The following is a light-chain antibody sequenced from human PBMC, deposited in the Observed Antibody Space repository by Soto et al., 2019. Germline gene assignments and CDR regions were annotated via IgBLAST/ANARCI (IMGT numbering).Light chain of an antibody. CDR1: QSVSSY. J-gene: IGKJ1*01. Sequence: EIVMKLSPATLSVYTGERVTLSCRASQSVSSYLAWYQQKPGQAPRLLIYDASSRATGIPVRFSGSGSGTEFTLSISSLQSEDFGVYYCQQNKDWPGTFGQGSKVDIK. CDR3: QQNKDWPGT. V-gene: IGKV3-15*01. CDR2: DAS.